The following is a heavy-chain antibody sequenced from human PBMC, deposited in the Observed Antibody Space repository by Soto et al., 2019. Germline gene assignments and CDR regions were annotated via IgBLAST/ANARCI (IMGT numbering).Heavy chain of an antibody. CDR1: GFTFSSYS. J-gene: IGHJ4*02. CDR2: ISSSSSTI. Sequence: PGGSLRLSCAASGFTFSSYSMNWVRQAPGKGLEWVSYISSSSSTIYYADSVKGRFTISRDNAKNSLYLQMNSLRDEDTAVYYCARAGGYDYVWGSPGTVYFDYWGQGTLVTVSS. CDR3: ARAGGYDYVWGSPGTVYFDY. V-gene: IGHV3-48*02. D-gene: IGHD3-16*01.